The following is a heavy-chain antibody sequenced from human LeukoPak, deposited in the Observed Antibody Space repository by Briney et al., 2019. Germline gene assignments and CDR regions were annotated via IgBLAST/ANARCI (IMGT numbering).Heavy chain of an antibody. D-gene: IGHD3-22*01. J-gene: IGHJ3*02. CDR1: GGSLSNNY. Sequence: PSETLSLTCTVSGGSLSNNYWSWIRQSAGHGLEWIGRIYTSGSTNYNPSLKSRVTISVDKSKNQFSLKLSSVTAADTAVYYCARGYYYDSLDAFNIWGKGKMVTVSS. CDR2: IYTSGST. CDR3: ARGYYYDSLDAFNI. V-gene: IGHV4-4*07.